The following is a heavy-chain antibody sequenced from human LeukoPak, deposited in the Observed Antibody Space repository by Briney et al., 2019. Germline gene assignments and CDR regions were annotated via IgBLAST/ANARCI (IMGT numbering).Heavy chain of an antibody. J-gene: IGHJ4*02. D-gene: IGHD5-24*01. CDR3: VHEIIWLQLWP. CDR1: GFSLTSPEVA. V-gene: IGHV2-5*04. CDR2: IYWNDDK. Sequence: SGPTLVYPTQTLTLTCTISGFSLTSPEVAVGWIRQPPGKALEWLALIYWNDDKRYSPSLKSRLTITKDTSKNQVVLTMTNMDPVDTGTYYCVHEIIWLQLWPWGQGTLVTVSS.